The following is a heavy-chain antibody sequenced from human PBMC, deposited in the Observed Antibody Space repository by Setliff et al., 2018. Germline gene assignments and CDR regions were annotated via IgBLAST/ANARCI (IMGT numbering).Heavy chain of an antibody. D-gene: IGHD2-2*01. CDR1: GFSFSDSF. CDR2: ISPDNKKI. J-gene: IGHJ4*02. CDR3: ATPALSSIDY. V-gene: IGHV3-11*01. Sequence: GESLKISCEASGFSFSDSFMSWIRQAPGRGLEWIAYISPDNKKIYHADSVKGRFTISRDNAKNSVYLHMDSLRPEDTAVYYCATPALSSIDYWGQGTLVTVSS.